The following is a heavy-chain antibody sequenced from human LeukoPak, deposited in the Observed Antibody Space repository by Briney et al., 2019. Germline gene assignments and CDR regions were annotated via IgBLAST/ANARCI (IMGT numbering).Heavy chain of an antibody. J-gene: IGHJ4*02. V-gene: IGHV3-21*01. Sequence: GGSLRLSCAASGFTSSSYSMNWVRQAPGKGLEWVSSISSSSSYIYYADSVKGRFTISRDNAKNSLYLQMNSLRAEDTAVYYCAGPRRSGSHAEFDYWGQGTLVTVSS. CDR2: ISSSSSYI. D-gene: IGHD1-26*01. CDR3: AGPRRSGSHAEFDY. CDR1: GFTSSSYS.